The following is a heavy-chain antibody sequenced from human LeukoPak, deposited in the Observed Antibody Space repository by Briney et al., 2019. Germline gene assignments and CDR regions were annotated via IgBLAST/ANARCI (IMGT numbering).Heavy chain of an antibody. Sequence: GGSLRLSCAASGFTFSSYAMHWVRQAPGKGLEYVSVISSNGGSTYYANSVKGRFTISRDNSKNTLYLQMNSLRAEDTAVYYCARGRGSVAGQVLVYWGQGTLVTVSS. CDR1: GFTFSSYA. V-gene: IGHV3-64*01. CDR3: ARGRGSVAGQVLVY. J-gene: IGHJ4*02. CDR2: ISSNGGST. D-gene: IGHD6-19*01.